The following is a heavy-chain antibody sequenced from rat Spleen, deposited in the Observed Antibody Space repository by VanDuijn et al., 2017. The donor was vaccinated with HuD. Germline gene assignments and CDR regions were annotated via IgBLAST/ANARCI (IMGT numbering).Heavy chain of an antibody. CDR2: ISPRAYST. V-gene: IGHV5-29*01. Sequence: EVQLVESGGGLVQPGRSLKLSCAASGFTFSDYGVAWVRQAPTTGLEWVASISPRAYSTYYRDSVKGRFTVSRDNAKSTLYLQMDSLRSEDTATYYCTTAYGYNRYYWYFDFWGPGTMVTVSS. CDR1: GFTFSDYG. J-gene: IGHJ1*01. CDR3: TTAYGYNRYYWYFDF. D-gene: IGHD1-9*01.